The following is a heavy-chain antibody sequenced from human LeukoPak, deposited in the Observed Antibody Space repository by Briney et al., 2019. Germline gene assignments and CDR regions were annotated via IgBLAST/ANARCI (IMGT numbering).Heavy chain of an antibody. D-gene: IGHD3-22*01. CDR1: GGSISSSSYY. V-gene: IGHV4-31*03. Sequence: SETLSLTCTVSGGSISSSSYYWGWIRQPPGKGLEWIGYIYYSGSTYYNPSLKSRVTISVDTSKNQFSLKLSSVTAADTAVYYCARGSSSGYYLALDYWGQGTLVTVSS. J-gene: IGHJ4*02. CDR3: ARGSSSGYYLALDY. CDR2: IYYSGST.